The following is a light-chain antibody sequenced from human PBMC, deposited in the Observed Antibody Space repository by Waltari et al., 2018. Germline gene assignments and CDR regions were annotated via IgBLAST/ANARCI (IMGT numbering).Light chain of an antibody. CDR1: QSVSSSY. J-gene: IGKJ4*01. Sequence: EIVLTQSPGTLSLSPGERAPLSCSASQSVSSSYLAWYQQKPGQAPRLLIYGASSRATGIPDRFSGSGSGTDFTLTISRLEPEDFAVYYCQQYGSSTLTFGGGT. CDR3: QQYGSSTLT. CDR2: GAS. V-gene: IGKV3-20*01.